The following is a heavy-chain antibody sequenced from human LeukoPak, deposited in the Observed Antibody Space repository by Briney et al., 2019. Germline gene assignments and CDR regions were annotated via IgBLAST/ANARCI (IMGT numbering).Heavy chain of an antibody. CDR3: ARGSWSSSIDY. V-gene: IGHV4-30-4*01. J-gene: IGHJ4*02. CDR1: GGSISSGDYY. CDR2: IYYSGST. Sequence: SETLSLTCTVSGGSISSGDYYWSWIRQPPGKGLEYIGYIYYSGSTYYNPSLKSRITISVDTSKNQFSLKLSSVTAAVTAVYYCARGSWSSSIDYWGQGTLVTVSS. D-gene: IGHD6-6*01.